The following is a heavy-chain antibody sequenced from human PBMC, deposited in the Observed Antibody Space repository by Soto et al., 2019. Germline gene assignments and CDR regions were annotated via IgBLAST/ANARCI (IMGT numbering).Heavy chain of an antibody. V-gene: IGHV1-69*12. J-gene: IGHJ6*02. CDR2: IIPIFGTV. CDR1: GGTFRTYA. Sequence: QVQLLQSGAEVKKPGSSVRVSCEASGGTFRTYAISWVRQAPGQGLEWMGEIIPIFGTVNYAQKFQGRVTITADESTTTVYMDLRSLRSEGTAVYYCAKGAVAGTPTSYYYYGMDVWGQGTTVTVSS. D-gene: IGHD6-19*01. CDR3: AKGAVAGTPTSYYYYGMDV.